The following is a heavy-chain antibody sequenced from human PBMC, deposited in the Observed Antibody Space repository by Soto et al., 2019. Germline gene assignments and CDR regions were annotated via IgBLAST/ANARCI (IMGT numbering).Heavy chain of an antibody. CDR3: ARGASGSYLSGDY. V-gene: IGHV3-33*03. D-gene: IGHD3-10*01. CDR2: IWYDGSNK. CDR1: GFTFSSYG. J-gene: IGHJ4*02. Sequence: GGSLRLSCAASGFTFSSYGMHWVRQAPGKGLEWVAVIWYDGSNKYYADSVKGRFTISRDNAKNTLYLQMNSLRVEDTAVYYCARGASGSYLSGDYWGQGTLVTVSS.